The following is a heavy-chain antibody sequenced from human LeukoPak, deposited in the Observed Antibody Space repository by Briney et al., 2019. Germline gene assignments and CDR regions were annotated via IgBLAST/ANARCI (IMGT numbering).Heavy chain of an antibody. CDR1: GGSFSGYY. CDR3: ARGTIVVVPAARKPKVGFDY. D-gene: IGHD2-2*01. V-gene: IGHV4-34*01. Sequence: SETLSLTCAVYGGSFSGYYWSWIRQPPGKGLEWIGEINHSGSTYYNPSLKSRVTISVDTSKNQFSLKLSSVTAADTAVYYCARGTIVVVPAARKPKVGFDYWGQGTLVTVSS. CDR2: INHSGST. J-gene: IGHJ4*02.